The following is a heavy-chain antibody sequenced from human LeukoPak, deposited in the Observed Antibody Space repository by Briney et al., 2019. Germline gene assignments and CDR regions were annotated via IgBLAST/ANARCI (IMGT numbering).Heavy chain of an antibody. J-gene: IGHJ5*02. CDR3: ESSNYWGNWFDP. V-gene: IGHV1-2*02. D-gene: IGHD1-7*01. Sequence: ASVKVSCKASGYTFTGYYMHWVRQAPGQGLEWMGGINTNSGGTNYAQRFQGRVTMTRETSISTAYMELSRLRSDDTAVYYCESSNYWGNWFDPWGQGTLVTVSS. CDR2: INTNSGGT. CDR1: GYTFTGYY.